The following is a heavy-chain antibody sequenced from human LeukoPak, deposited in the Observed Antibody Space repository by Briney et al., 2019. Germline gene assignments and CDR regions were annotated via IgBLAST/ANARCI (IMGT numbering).Heavy chain of an antibody. CDR2: INPSGGST. Sequence: GASVKASCKASGYTFTSYYMHWVRQAPGQGLEWMGIINPSGGSTSYAQKFQGRVTMTRDMSTSTVYMELSSLRSEDTAVYYCARESVITTTIVDPWGQGTLVTVSS. CDR1: GYTFTSYY. V-gene: IGHV1-46*01. CDR3: ARESVITTTIVDP. J-gene: IGHJ5*02. D-gene: IGHD1-14*01.